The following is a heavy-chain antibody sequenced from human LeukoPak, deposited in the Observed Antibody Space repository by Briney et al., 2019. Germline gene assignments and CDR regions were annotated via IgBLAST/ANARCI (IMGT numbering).Heavy chain of an antibody. J-gene: IGHJ4*02. CDR2: IWYDGSNK. D-gene: IGHD3-9*01. CDR3: ARGSTVHFDILTGYLDY. CDR1: GFTFSSYG. Sequence: GRSLRLSCAASGFTFSSYGMHWVRQAPGKGLEWVAVIWYDGSNKYYADSVKGRFTISRDNSKNTLYPQMNSLRAEDTAVYYCARGSTVHFDILTGYLDYWGQGTLVTVSS. V-gene: IGHV3-33*01.